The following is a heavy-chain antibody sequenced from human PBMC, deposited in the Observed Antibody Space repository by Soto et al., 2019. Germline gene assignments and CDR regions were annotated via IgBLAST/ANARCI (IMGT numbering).Heavy chain of an antibody. Sequence: SETLSLTCTVSGGSISSSSYYWGWIRQPPGKGLEWIGSIYYSGSTYYNPSLKSRVTISVDTSKNQFSLKLSSVTAADTAVYYCARGIAAAGTREWDYYYYMDVWGKGTTVTVSS. J-gene: IGHJ6*03. CDR1: GGSISSSSYY. CDR3: ARGIAAAGTREWDYYYYMDV. V-gene: IGHV4-39*01. CDR2: IYYSGST. D-gene: IGHD6-13*01.